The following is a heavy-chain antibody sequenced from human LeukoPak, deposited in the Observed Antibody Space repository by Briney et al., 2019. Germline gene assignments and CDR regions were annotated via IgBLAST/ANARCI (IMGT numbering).Heavy chain of an antibody. CDR3: ARHLYIAAAQLDAFDI. J-gene: IGHJ3*02. CDR2: IYTSGST. Sequence: PSETLSLTCTVFGGSISSYYWSWIRQPPGKGLEWIWYIYTSGSTNYNPSLKSRVTISVDTSKNQFSLKLSSVTAADTAVYYCARHLYIAAAQLDAFDIWGQGTMVTVSS. D-gene: IGHD6-13*01. V-gene: IGHV4-4*09. CDR1: GGSISSYY.